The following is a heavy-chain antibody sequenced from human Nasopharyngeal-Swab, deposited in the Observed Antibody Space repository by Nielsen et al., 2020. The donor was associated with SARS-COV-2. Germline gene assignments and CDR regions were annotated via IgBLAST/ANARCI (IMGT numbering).Heavy chain of an antibody. CDR1: GFTFDDYA. V-gene: IGHV3-9*01. Sequence: SLKISCAASGFTFDDYAMHWVRQAPGKGLEWASGISWNSGSIGYADSVKGRFTISRDNAKNSLYLQMNSLRAEDTALYYCAKGDTAMVTSMQQWLATGGLIDYWGQGTLVTVSS. D-gene: IGHD5-18*01. CDR2: ISWNSGSI. J-gene: IGHJ4*02. CDR3: AKGDTAMVTSMQQWLATGGLIDY.